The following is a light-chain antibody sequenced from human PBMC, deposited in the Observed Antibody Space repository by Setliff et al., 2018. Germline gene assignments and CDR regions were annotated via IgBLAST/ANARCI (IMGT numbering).Light chain of an antibody. CDR1: SSALGAFHF. CDR3: VSYTNSATLV. CDR2: DVS. Sequence: LAQPASVSGFPGQSVSISCTATSSALGAFHFVSWYQQHPGKAPKLMIYDVSIRPSGVSTRFSGSKSANTASLTISGLQAEDEADYYCVSYTNSATLVFGGGTKVTVL. V-gene: IGLV2-14*03. J-gene: IGLJ2*01.